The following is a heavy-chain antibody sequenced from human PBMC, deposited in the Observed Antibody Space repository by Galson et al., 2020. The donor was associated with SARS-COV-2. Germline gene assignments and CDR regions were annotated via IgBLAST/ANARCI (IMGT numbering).Heavy chain of an antibody. Sequence: GGSLRLSCAASGFTFSSYEMNWVRQAPGKGLEWVSYISSSGSTIYYADSVKGRFTISRDNAKNSLYLQMNSLRAEDTALYYCAKEGVGATHFDDWGQGTLGTVSA. CDR2: ISSSGSTI. J-gene: IGHJ4*02. D-gene: IGHD1-26*01. V-gene: IGHV3-48*03. CDR1: GFTFSSYE. CDR3: AKEGVGATHFDD.